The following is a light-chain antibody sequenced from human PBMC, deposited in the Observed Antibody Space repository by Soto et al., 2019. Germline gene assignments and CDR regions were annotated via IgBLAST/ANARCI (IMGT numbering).Light chain of an antibody. CDR3: SSFTSTGTPV. CDR1: SSDVGAYNF. J-gene: IGLJ1*01. Sequence: QSVLTQPASVSGSPGQSITISCTGTSSDVGAYNFVSWYQQYPGKAPKVMIYEVNNRPSGVSNRFSGSKSGNTASLTISGLQAEDEADYYCSSFTSTGTPVFGTGTKVTVL. V-gene: IGLV2-14*01. CDR2: EVN.